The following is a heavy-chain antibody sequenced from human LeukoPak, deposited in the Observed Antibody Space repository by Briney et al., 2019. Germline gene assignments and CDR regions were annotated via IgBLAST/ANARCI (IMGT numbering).Heavy chain of an antibody. CDR2: IDSTSRYI. D-gene: IGHD2-15*01. CDR1: GFTISSYTFGSYT. J-gene: IGHJ5*02. V-gene: IGHV3-21*01. CDR3: ARDLGYCSGDVCYPAWFDP. Sequence: GGSLRLSCAASGFTISSYTFGSYTMNWVRQAPGKGLEWLASIDSTSRYIYYTDSVKGRFTISKDNANSSLHLQMNSLRVEVTAVYYCARDLGYCSGDVCYPAWFDPWGQGTLVTVSS.